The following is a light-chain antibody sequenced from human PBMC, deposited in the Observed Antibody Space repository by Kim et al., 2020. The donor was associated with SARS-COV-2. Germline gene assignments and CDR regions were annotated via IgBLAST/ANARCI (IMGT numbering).Light chain of an antibody. V-gene: IGLV2-14*03. Sequence: GQSLTISCTGTSSDVVGYNYVSWYQQHPGKAPKLMIYDVSNRPSGVSNRFSGSKSGNTASLTISGLQAEDEADYYCSSYTSSTTLVFGGGTQLTVL. CDR2: DVS. CDR1: SSDVVGYNY. CDR3: SSYTSSTTLV. J-gene: IGLJ2*01.